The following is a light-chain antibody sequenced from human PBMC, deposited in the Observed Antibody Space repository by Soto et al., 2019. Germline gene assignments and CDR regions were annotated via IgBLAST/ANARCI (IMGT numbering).Light chain of an antibody. V-gene: IGKV3D-15*01. CDR3: QQYNNLPMT. CDR2: GAS. Sequence: EIVMTQSPATLSVSPGERATLSCRASQSVSSNLAWYQHKPGQAPRLLIYGASTRATGIPARFSGSGSGTEFTITISSLQSEDFAVYYCQQYNNLPMTFGQGTKVEIK. J-gene: IGKJ1*01. CDR1: QSVSSN.